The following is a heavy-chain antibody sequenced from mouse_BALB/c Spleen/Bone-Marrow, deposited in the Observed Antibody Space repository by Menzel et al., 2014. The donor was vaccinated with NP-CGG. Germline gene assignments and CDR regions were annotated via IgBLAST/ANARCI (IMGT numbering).Heavy chain of an antibody. D-gene: IGHD1-1*01. CDR1: GYTFTSYW. CDR2: INPSNGRT. J-gene: IGHJ2*01. Sequence: VQLQQSGADLVKPGASAKLSCKASGYTFTSYWMHWVKQRPGQGLEWIGEINPSNGRTNYNEKFKSKATLTVDKSSSTAYMQLSSLTSEDSAVYFCARSGYGSNYDYWGEGTTLTVSS. V-gene: IGHV1S81*02. CDR3: ARSGYGSNYDY.